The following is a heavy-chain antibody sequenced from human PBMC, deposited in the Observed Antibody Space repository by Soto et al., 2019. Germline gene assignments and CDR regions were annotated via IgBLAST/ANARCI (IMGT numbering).Heavy chain of an antibody. D-gene: IGHD6-13*01. V-gene: IGHV1-8*02. J-gene: IGHJ6*02. CDR2: MNPINGAT. CDR3: GRGPSPRAPAGGTPYYYAMDV. CDR1: GYDFTAYD. Sequence: ASVKVSCKTSGYDFTAYDINWVRRACGQGLEWMGWMNPINGATGSARRFQGRVSMTRNTATGTAYLELTSLRSDDTGVYYCGRGPSPRAPAGGTPYYYAMDVWGQGTTVTVSS.